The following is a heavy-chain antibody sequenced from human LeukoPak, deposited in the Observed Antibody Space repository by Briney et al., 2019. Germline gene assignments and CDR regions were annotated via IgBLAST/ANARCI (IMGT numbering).Heavy chain of an antibody. CDR3: AGYQLWFQNDV. CDR2: FYPSGAT. CDR1: GGSFSANY. J-gene: IGHJ4*02. Sequence: SETLSLTCAVSGGSFSANYWSWIRQPPGGGLDGFGGFYPSGATQYNPSLTGRVTNSADRSKSQFSLRLSSVTAADTAVYYCAGYQLWFQNDVWGQGTLVTVSS. D-gene: IGHD3-22*01. V-gene: IGHV4-34*01.